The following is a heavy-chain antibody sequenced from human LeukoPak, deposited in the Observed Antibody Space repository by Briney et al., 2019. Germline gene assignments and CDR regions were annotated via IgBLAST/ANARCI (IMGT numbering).Heavy chain of an antibody. J-gene: IGHJ3*02. CDR2: ISSSSSYI. CDR1: GFTFSSYS. D-gene: IGHD3-16*02. V-gene: IGHV3-21*01. CDR3: ARVHYDYVWGSYRHDDI. Sequence: AGGSLRLSCAASGFTFSSYSMNWVRQAPGKGLEWVSSISSSSSYIYYADSVKGRFTISRDNAKNSLYLQMNSLRAEDAAVYYCARVHYDYVWGSYRHDDIWGQGTMVTVSS.